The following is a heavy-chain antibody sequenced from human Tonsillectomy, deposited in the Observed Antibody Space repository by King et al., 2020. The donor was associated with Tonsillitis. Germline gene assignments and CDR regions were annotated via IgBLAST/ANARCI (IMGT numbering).Heavy chain of an antibody. CDR1: GFTFSSYS. CDR3: ARGIAAAGTF. Sequence: VQLVESGGGLVKPGGSLRLSCAASGFTFSSYSMNWVRQAPGKGLEWVSFISSSSSYIYYADSVKGRFTISRDNAKNSLYLQMNSLRADDTAVYYCARGIAAAGTFWGQGTLVTVSS. J-gene: IGHJ4*02. D-gene: IGHD6-13*01. V-gene: IGHV3-21*01. CDR2: ISSSSSYI.